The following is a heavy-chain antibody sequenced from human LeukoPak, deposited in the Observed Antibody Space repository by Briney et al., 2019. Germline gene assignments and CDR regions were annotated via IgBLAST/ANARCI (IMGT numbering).Heavy chain of an antibody. J-gene: IGHJ1*01. CDR3: ASDIVVVPAAIPPYFQH. D-gene: IGHD2-2*02. CDR2: IIPIFGTA. CDR1: GYTFTSYY. Sequence: ASVKVSCKASGYTFTSYYMHWVRQAPGQGLEWMGGIIPIFGTANYAQKFQGRVTITADESTSTAYMELSSLRSEDTAVYYCASDIVVVPAAIPPYFQHWGQGTLVNVSS. V-gene: IGHV1-69*13.